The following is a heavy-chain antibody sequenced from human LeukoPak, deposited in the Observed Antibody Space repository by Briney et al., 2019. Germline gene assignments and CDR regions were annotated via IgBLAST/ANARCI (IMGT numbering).Heavy chain of an antibody. D-gene: IGHD3-22*01. CDR2: ISGSGGST. CDR3: AKGQSYYDSSGSGI. CDR1: GFTFSSYA. Sequence: GGSLRLSCAASGFTFSSYAMSWVRQAPGKGLEGVSAISGSGGSTYCADSVKGRFTISRDNSKNTLYLQMNSLRAEDTAVYYCAKGQSYYDSSGSGIWGQGTMVTVSS. J-gene: IGHJ3*02. V-gene: IGHV3-23*01.